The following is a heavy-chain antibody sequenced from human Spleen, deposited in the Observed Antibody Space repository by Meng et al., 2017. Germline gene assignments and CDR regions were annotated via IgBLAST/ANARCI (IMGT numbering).Heavy chain of an antibody. CDR3: ARGTPGRSYSDY. CDR2: FVNNADT. CDR1: DYTSASYG. D-gene: IGHD3-10*01. J-gene: IGHJ4*02. V-gene: IGHV1-18*01. Sequence: QAQLLQSGAEVKKPGASVSVSCKASDYTSASYGISWFRQAPGQGREWMGWFVNNADTYPAQKFQGRVTMTRDTHTSTDFMELRSLRFDDTAVYYCARGTPGRSYSDYWGQGTLVTVSS.